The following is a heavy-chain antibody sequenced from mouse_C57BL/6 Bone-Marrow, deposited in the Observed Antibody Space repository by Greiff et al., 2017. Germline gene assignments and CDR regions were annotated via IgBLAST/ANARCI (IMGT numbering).Heavy chain of an antibody. Sequence: VKLMESGAELVRPGASVTLSCKASGYTFTDYEMHWVKQTPVHGLEWIGAIDPETGGTAYNQKFKGKAILTADKSSSTAYMELRSLTSEDSAVYYCTRGDFYGSPFAYWGQGTLVTVSA. V-gene: IGHV1-15*01. CDR3: TRGDFYGSPFAY. CDR1: GYTFTDYE. D-gene: IGHD1-1*01. J-gene: IGHJ3*01. CDR2: IDPETGGT.